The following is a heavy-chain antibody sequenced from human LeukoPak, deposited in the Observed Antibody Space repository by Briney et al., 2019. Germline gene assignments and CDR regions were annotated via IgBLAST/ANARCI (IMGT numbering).Heavy chain of an antibody. J-gene: IGHJ4*02. Sequence: SVKVSCKASGGTFSSYAISWVRQAPGQGLEWMGRIIPIFGTANYAQKFQGRVTTTTDESTSTAYMELSSLRSEDTAVYYCARDGEAGGYFDYWGQGTLVTVSS. CDR2: IIPIFGTA. CDR1: GGTFSSYA. CDR3: ARDGEAGGYFDY. V-gene: IGHV1-69*05. D-gene: IGHD2-8*02.